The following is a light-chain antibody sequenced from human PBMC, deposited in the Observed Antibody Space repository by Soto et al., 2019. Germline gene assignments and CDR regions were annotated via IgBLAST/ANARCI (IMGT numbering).Light chain of an antibody. CDR2: AAS. CDR1: QSISNH. CDR3: QQYNSYSRT. J-gene: IGKJ1*01. Sequence: DIQMTQSPSSLSASVEDRVIITCRASQSISNHLNWYQQKPGKAPKLLIFAASSLQSGVPSRFSGSRSGPDFTLTISSLQPEDFATYYCQQYNSYSRTFGQGPKV. V-gene: IGKV1-39*01.